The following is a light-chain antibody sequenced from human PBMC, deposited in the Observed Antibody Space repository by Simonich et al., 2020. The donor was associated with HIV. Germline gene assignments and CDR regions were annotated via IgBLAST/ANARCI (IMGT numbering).Light chain of an antibody. CDR3: QAWDSNNVV. CDR1: KLGYKY. J-gene: IGLJ2*01. CDR2: KNN. V-gene: IGLV3-1*01. Sequence: SYELTQSPSLSVSPGQTASITCSGDKLGYKYASWYQQKLGQSPVLVMYKNNKRPSGIPERFSGSNSGNTASLTISGTQAMDEADYYCQAWDSNNVVFGGGTKLTVL.